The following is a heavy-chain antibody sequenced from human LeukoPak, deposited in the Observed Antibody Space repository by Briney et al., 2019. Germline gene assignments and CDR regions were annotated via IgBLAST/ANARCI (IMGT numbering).Heavy chain of an antibody. J-gene: IGHJ4*02. CDR3: AKGRDYGDF. Sequence: GGSLRLSCTVSGFTFSSYWMTWVRQVPGKGLQWVANINQDGREKYYMDSMKGRLNISRDNTENSVFLQLTSLRPEDTGIYFCAKGRDYGDFWGQGTLVAVSS. CDR1: GFTFSSYW. CDR2: INQDGREK. V-gene: IGHV3-7*01.